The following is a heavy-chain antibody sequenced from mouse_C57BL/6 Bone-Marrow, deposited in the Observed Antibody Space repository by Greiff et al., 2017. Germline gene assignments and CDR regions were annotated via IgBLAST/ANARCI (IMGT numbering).Heavy chain of an antibody. CDR2: IWSGGST. J-gene: IGHJ3*01. V-gene: IGHV2-2*01. CDR1: GFSLTSYG. Sequence: QVQLQQSGPGLVQPSQSLSITCTVSGFSLTSYGVHWVRQSPGKGLEWLGVIWSGGSTDHNAAFISRLSISKDNSKSQVFFKMNSLQADDTAIYYCASPLGAYWGQGTLVTVSA. CDR3: ASPLGAY.